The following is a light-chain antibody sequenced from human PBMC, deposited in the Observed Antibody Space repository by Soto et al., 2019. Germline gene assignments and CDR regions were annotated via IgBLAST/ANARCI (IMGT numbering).Light chain of an antibody. J-gene: IGLJ2*01. CDR2: GNS. CDR1: SSNIGAGYD. Sequence: QSVLTQPPSVSGAPRQRVTISCTGSSSNIGAGYDVHWYQQLPGTDPKLLIYGNSNRPSGVPDRFSGSKSGTSASLAITGLQAEDEADYYCQSYDSSLSGHVVFGGGTKLTVL. V-gene: IGLV1-40*01. CDR3: QSYDSSLSGHVV.